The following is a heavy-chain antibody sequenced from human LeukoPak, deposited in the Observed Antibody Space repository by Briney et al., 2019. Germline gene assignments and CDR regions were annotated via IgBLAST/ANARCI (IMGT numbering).Heavy chain of an antibody. Sequence: GGSLRLSCAASGFTFSSYEMNWVRQAPGKGLEWVSAISGSGGSTYYADSVKGRFTISRDNSKNTLYLQMNSLRAEDTAVYYCAKDLVGMGVSVGATNLNYWGQGTLVTVSS. CDR2: ISGSGGST. D-gene: IGHD1-26*01. CDR1: GFTFSSYE. J-gene: IGHJ4*02. V-gene: IGHV3-23*01. CDR3: AKDLVGMGVSVGATNLNY.